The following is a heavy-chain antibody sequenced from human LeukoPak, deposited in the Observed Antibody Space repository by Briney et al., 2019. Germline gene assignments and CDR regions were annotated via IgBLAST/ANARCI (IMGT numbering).Heavy chain of an antibody. V-gene: IGHV3-7*03. CDR3: ARTNLFDY. CDR1: GFSLSAFW. Sequence: GGSLRLSCVVSGFSLSAFWMSWVRQAPGKGLECVATIKYDGGEKYYVDSVKGRFTISRDNTKNSLFLQMNSLRAEDTATYYCARTNLFDYWGQGTVVTVSS. J-gene: IGHJ4*02. CDR2: IKYDGGEK.